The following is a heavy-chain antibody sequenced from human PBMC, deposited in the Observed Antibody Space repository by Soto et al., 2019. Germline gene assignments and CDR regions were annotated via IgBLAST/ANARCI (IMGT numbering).Heavy chain of an antibody. J-gene: IGHJ5*02. Sequence: GGSLRLSCEASGFSFTSYAMSWVRQAPGKGLEWVSSISSSGSYIYYADSVKGRFTISRDNAKNSLYLQMNSLRAEDTAVYYCARDRFPYSSSWYSWFDPWGQGTLVTVSS. CDR3: ARDRFPYSSSWYSWFDP. CDR1: GFSFTSYA. CDR2: ISSSGSYI. D-gene: IGHD6-13*01. V-gene: IGHV3-21*01.